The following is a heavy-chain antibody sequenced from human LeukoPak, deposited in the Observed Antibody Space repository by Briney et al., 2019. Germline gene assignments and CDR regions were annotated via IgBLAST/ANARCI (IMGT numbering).Heavy chain of an antibody. CDR2: IISSSGYI. J-gene: IGHJ4*02. CDR3: ETRWCSGGSCLFDY. CDR1: GFTFSSYS. V-gene: IGHV3-21*01. Sequence: GGSLGLSCVASGFTFSSYSMNWVRQAPGKGLGWVSSIISSSGYIYYADSVKGRFTISRDNAKNSLYLQMNSLRAEDTAVYHCETRWCSGGSCLFDYWGQGTLVTVSS. D-gene: IGHD2-15*01.